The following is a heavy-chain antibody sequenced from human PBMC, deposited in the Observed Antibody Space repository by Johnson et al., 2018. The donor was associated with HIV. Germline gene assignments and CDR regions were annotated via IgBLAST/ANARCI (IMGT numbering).Heavy chain of an antibody. D-gene: IGHD6-6*01. CDR2: INWNGGST. CDR3: ARDGRGEQLVDQGDAFDI. CDR1: GFTFDDYG. J-gene: IGHJ3*02. V-gene: IGHV3-20*04. Sequence: VQLVESGGGVVRPGGSLRLSCAASGFTFDDYGMSWVRQAPGKGLEWVSGINWNGGSTAYGDSVKGRFTISRDNAKNSLYLQMNSLGAEDTALYFCARDGRGEQLVDQGDAFDIWGQGTMVTVSS.